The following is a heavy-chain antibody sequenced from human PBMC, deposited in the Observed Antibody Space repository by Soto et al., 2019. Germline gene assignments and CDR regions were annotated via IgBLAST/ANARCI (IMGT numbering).Heavy chain of an antibody. V-gene: IGHV3-30-3*01. CDR3: ARERGFLGYFDY. Sequence: PGGSLRLSCAASGFTFSSYAMHWVRQAPGKGLEWVAVISYDGSNKYYADSVKGRFTISRDNSKNTLYLQMNSLRAEDTAVYYYARERGFLGYFDYWGQGTLGT. CDR1: GFTFSSYA. CDR2: ISYDGSNK. J-gene: IGHJ4*02. D-gene: IGHD3-10*01.